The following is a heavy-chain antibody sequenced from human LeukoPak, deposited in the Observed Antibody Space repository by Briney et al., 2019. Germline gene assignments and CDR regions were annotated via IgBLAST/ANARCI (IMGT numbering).Heavy chain of an antibody. Sequence: GASGKVSCKASGYTFTSYYMHWVRQAPGQGQEWMGIINPSGGSTSYAQKFQGRGTMTRDTATRKVYMELRSLRSEDTAVYYCARPGYDSSGYYSYWGQGTLVTVSS. CDR2: INPSGGST. V-gene: IGHV1-46*01. D-gene: IGHD3-22*01. CDR1: GYTFTSYY. J-gene: IGHJ4*02. CDR3: ARPGYDSSGYYSY.